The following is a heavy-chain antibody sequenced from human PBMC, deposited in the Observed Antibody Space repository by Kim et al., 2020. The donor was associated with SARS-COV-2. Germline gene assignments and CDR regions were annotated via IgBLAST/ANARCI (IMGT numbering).Heavy chain of an antibody. CDR2: IYYDGTT. CDR3: ARDRVYSETSQWEFDF. Sequence: SETLSLTCTVSGGSISNGGYYWGWIRQSPGKGLEWIVSIYYDGTTYYNPSFRSRVSMSADTSKNQFSLMLTSVTAADTAMYYCARDRVYSETSQWEFDFWGQGPRVTVPS. V-gene: IGHV4-39*07. CDR1: GGSISNGGYY. D-gene: IGHD1-26*01. J-gene: IGHJ4*02.